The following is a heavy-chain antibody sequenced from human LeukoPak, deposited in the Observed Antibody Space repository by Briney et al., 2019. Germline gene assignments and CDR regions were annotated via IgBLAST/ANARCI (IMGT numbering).Heavy chain of an antibody. CDR2: IIPIFGTA. V-gene: IGHV1-69*05. CDR1: GGTFSSYA. CDR3: ARDLIGGHYYDSGPDAFDI. Sequence: RASVTVSCKASGGTFSSYAISWVRQAPGQGLEWMGGIIPIFGTANYAQKFQGRVTITTDESTSTAYMELSSLRSEDTAVYYCARDLIGGHYYDSGPDAFDIWGQGTMVTVSS. D-gene: IGHD3-22*01. J-gene: IGHJ3*02.